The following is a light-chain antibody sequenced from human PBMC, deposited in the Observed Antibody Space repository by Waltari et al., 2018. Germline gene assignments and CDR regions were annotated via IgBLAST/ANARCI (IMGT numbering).Light chain of an antibody. Sequence: DIVMTQSPDSLAVSLGERATINCTSSQGVLYSSNKKNYIAWYQQKPRQPPKLLIYWSSTRESGVPERFSSSGSGTDFTLTISGLQAQDVAVYYCQQYYTTPYTFGQGTKLELK. V-gene: IGKV4-1*01. CDR3: QQYYTTPYT. CDR2: WSS. CDR1: QGVLYSSNKKNY. J-gene: IGKJ2*01.